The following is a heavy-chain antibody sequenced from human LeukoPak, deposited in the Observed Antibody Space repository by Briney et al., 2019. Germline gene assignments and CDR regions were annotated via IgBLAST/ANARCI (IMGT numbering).Heavy chain of an antibody. J-gene: IGHJ2*01. CDR2: SNLTGGRT. V-gene: IGHV1-46*01. CDR3: ARDQAAVTTPLDWSFAL. D-gene: IGHD4-17*01. CDR1: PHPFTNYY. Sequence: AAVKLSCKPCPHPFTNYYLNSGRQAPGQGLKWLRISNLTGGRTSYAQNFQGRVTITRDTSTSTLYMELSSLRSEDTAVYYCARDQAAVTTPLDWSFALWGRGTLVTVSS.